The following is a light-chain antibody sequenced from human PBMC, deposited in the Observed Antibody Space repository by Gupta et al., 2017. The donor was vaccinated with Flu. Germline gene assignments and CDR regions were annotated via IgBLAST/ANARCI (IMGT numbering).Light chain of an antibody. CDR3: MQALQTPPT. CDR2: LGS. Sequence: ISCRSSHSLLHSNGYNYLDWYLQKPGQSPQLLIYLGSNRASGVPDRFSGSGSGTDFTLKISRVEAEDVGVYYCMQALQTPPTFGQGTKVEIK. CDR1: HSLLHSNGYNY. V-gene: IGKV2-28*01. J-gene: IGKJ1*01.